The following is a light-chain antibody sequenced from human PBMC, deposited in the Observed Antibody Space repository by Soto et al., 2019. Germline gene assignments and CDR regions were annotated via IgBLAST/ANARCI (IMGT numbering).Light chain of an antibody. Sequence: DIQMTQSPATLSGSVGDRVNITCRASQTISSWLAGYHQKPWKAPKVLIYKGSTLTSGVSSRFGGSGSGAEFTLTISSLESADLATYYCQNYTSYSEAFGQGTKVELK. CDR2: KGS. V-gene: IGKV1-5*03. J-gene: IGKJ1*01. CDR1: QTISSW. CDR3: QNYTSYSEA.